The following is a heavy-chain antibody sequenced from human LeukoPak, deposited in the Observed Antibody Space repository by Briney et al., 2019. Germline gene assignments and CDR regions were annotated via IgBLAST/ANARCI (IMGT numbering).Heavy chain of an antibody. D-gene: IGHD2-15*01. J-gene: IGHJ3*02. CDR2: ISSGGGTI. V-gene: IGHV3-48*03. CDR3: ARDLLCGGASCYEPDTFDI. CDR1: GFTFSSYE. Sequence: PGGSLRLSCAASGFTFSSYELNWVRQAPGKGLEWISYISSGGGTIYYADSVKGRFTISRDYARNSLYLQMKSLRAEDTAVYYCARDLLCGGASCYEPDTFDIWGQGTMVTVSS.